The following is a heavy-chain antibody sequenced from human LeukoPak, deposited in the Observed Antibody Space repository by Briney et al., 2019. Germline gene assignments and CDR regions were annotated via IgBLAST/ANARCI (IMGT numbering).Heavy chain of an antibody. Sequence: GGSLRLSCAASGFTFSDYYMSWLRQAPAKWLEWVSYISSSGSTIYYADSVKGRFTISRDNAKNSLYLQMNSLRAEDTAVYYCARDPYGSGSFLDYWGQGTLVTVSS. J-gene: IGHJ4*02. V-gene: IGHV3-11*04. D-gene: IGHD3-10*01. CDR3: ARDPYGSGSFLDY. CDR2: ISSSGSTI. CDR1: GFTFSDYY.